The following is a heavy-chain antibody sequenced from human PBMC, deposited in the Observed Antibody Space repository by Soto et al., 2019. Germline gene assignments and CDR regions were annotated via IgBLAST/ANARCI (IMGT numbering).Heavy chain of an antibody. V-gene: IGHV1-18*01. CDR2: ISAYNGNT. J-gene: IGHJ3*02. D-gene: IGHD6-13*01. CDR3: ARLAAAGIEGDAFDI. CDR1: GYTFTSYG. Sequence: QVQLVQSGAEVKKPGASVKVSCKASGYTFTSYGISWVRQAPGQGLEWMGWISAYNGNTNYAQKLQGRVTMTTTTSTRPAYMELRSLRSDDTAVYYCARLAAAGIEGDAFDIWGQGTMVTVSS.